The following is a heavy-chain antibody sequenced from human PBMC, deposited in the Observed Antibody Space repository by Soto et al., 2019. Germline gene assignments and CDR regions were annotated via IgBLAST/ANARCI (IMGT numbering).Heavy chain of an antibody. J-gene: IGHJ4*02. V-gene: IGHV3-21*01. D-gene: IGHD2-2*01. CDR1: GFTFSTYA. Sequence: GGTLRLSCAASGFTFSTYAINWVRQPPRKGLQWVSSINDPSSHIYYAASVKGRFTISRDNAKNSLSLQLNTLSAEDTAVHYCAGLVCSSTSCYGEYWYDYWGQGTLVTVSS. CDR3: AGLVCSSTSCYGEYWYDY. CDR2: INDPSSHI.